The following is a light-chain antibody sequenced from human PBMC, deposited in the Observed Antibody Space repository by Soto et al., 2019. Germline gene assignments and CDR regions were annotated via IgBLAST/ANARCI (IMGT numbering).Light chain of an antibody. Sequence: GDRVTITCQASQDISNYLNWYQQKPGKAPKLLIYDASNLETGVPSRFSGSGSGTDFTFTISSLQPEDIATYYCQQYDNLPSITFGQGTRLEIK. CDR1: QDISNY. CDR3: QQYDNLPSIT. V-gene: IGKV1-33*01. J-gene: IGKJ5*01. CDR2: DAS.